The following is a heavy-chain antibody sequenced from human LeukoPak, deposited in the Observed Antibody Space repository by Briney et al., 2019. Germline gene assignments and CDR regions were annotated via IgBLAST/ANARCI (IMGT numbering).Heavy chain of an antibody. CDR3: ARGAGRYFRSTSRPPPPFDY. V-gene: IGHV1-69*13. Sequence: SVKVSCKASGGTFSSYAISWVRQAPGQGLEWMGGIIPIFGTANYAQKFQGRVTITADESTSTAYMELSSLRSEDTAVYYCARGAGRYFRSTSRPPPPFDYWGQGTLVTVSS. CDR2: IIPIFGTA. CDR1: GGTFSSYA. J-gene: IGHJ4*02. D-gene: IGHD2-2*01.